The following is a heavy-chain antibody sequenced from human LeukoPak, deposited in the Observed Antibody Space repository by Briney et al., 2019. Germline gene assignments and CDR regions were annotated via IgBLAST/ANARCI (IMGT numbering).Heavy chain of an antibody. CDR1: GFTFSSYG. CDR2: IRYDGSNK. D-gene: IGHD3-3*01. V-gene: IGHV3-30*02. Sequence: GGSLRLSCAASGFTFSSYGMHWVRQAPGKGLEWVAFIRYDGSNKYYADSVKGRFTISRDNSKNTLYLQMNSLRAEDTAVYYCARGYDFWSGYYTYWGQGTLVTVSS. J-gene: IGHJ4*02. CDR3: ARGYDFWSGYYTY.